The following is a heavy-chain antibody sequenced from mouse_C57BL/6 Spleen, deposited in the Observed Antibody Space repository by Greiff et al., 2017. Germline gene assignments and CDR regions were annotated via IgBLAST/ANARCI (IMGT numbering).Heavy chain of an antibody. J-gene: IGHJ2*01. CDR3: AREQLGRDYFDY. Sequence: EVNLVESGGGLVKPGGSLKLSCAASGFTFSDYGMHWVRQAPEKGLEWVAYISSGSSTIYYADTVKGRFTISRDNAKNTLFLQMTSLRSEDTAMYYCAREQLGRDYFDYWGQGTTLTVAS. V-gene: IGHV5-17*01. D-gene: IGHD4-1*02. CDR1: GFTFSDYG. CDR2: ISSGSSTI.